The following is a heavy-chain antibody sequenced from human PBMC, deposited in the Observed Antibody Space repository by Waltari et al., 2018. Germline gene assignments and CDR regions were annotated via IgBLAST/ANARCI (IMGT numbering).Heavy chain of an antibody. J-gene: IGHJ4*02. V-gene: IGHV4-31*03. CDR3: AVISAAAGPALNYYFDY. CDR1: GCSISRGGFY. Sequence: QVQLQESGPGLVQPSQTMSLTCPVSGCSISRGGFYWSWTRPPPGKGLEWIGYIYYSGSTYYNPSLKSRVTISVDTSKNQFSLKLSSVTAADTAVYYCAVISAAAGPALNYYFDYWGQGTLVTVSS. CDR2: IYYSGST. D-gene: IGHD6-13*01.